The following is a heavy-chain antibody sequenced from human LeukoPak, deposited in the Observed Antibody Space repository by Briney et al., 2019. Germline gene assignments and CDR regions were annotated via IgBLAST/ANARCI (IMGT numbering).Heavy chain of an antibody. D-gene: IGHD2-2*02. J-gene: IGHJ3*02. V-gene: IGHV4-31*03. Sequence: SETLSLTCTVSGGSISSGGYYWSWIRQHPGKGLEWIGYIYYSGSTYYNPALKSRVTISVDTSKNQSSLKLSSVTAADTAVYYCARLFGYCSSTSCYTNYVGAFDIWGQGTMVTVSS. CDR3: ARLFGYCSSTSCYTNYVGAFDI. CDR1: GGSISSGGYY. CDR2: IYYSGST.